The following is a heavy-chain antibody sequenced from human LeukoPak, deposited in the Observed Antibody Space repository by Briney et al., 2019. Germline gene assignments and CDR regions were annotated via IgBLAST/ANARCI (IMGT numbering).Heavy chain of an antibody. CDR2: ISGSGDSR. J-gene: IGHJ6*02. V-gene: IGHV3-23*01. CDR1: GFTFSAYW. Sequence: QTGGSLRLSCAASGFTFSAYWMSWVRQAPGKGLEWVSLISGSGDSRYYADSVKGRFTISRDNAKNTLWLQMNSLRAEDTAVYYCAKGVTTVRIYYHGMDVWGQGTTVTVSS. CDR3: AKGVTTVRIYYHGMDV. D-gene: IGHD4-17*01.